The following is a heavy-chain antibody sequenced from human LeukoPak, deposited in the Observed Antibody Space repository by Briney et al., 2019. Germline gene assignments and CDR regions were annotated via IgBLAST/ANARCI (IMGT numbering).Heavy chain of an antibody. CDR3: TTDDYYYDSSGYYPSHHYYYYYYMDV. J-gene: IGHJ6*03. CDR2: IKSKTDGGTT. CDR1: GFTFSNAW. Sequence: GGSLRLSCAASGFTFSNAWMSWVRQAPGKGLEWGGRIKSKTDGGTTDYAAPVKGRFTISRDDSKNTLYLQMNRLKTEDTAVYYCTTDDYYYDSSGYYPSHHYYYYYYMDVWGKGTTVTISS. D-gene: IGHD3-22*01. V-gene: IGHV3-15*01.